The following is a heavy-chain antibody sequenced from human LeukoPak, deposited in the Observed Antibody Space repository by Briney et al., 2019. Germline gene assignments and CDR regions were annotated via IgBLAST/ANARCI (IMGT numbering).Heavy chain of an antibody. CDR3: ARDRVVVVPAAIRGMDV. J-gene: IGHJ6*02. CDR2: ISYDGSNK. CDR1: GFTFSSYA. D-gene: IGHD2-2*02. V-gene: IGHV3-30-3*01. Sequence: GGSLRLSCAASGFTFSSYAMHWVRQAPGKGLEWVAVISYDGSNKYYTDSVKGRFTISRDNSKNTLYLQMNGLRAEDTAVYYCARDRVVVVPAAIRGMDVWGQGTTVTVSS.